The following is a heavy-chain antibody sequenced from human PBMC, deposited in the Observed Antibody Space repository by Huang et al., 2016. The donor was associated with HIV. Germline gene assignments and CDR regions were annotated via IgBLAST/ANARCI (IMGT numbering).Heavy chain of an antibody. CDR2: ITNEGSTK. Sequence: QVQLVESGGGVVQPGTSLRLSCAASGFTFSNYAMNWGRQAPGKGLEGVAVITNEGSTKYYADSVKGRFTISRDNSKNTVYLQMNSLRAEDTAVYYCARSEPSRYYFDYWGQGTLVTVSS. J-gene: IGHJ4*02. CDR1: GFTFSNYA. V-gene: IGHV3-30-3*01. CDR3: ARSEPSRYYFDY.